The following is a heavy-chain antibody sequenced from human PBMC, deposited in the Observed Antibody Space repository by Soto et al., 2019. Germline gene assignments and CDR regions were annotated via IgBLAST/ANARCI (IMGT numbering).Heavy chain of an antibody. CDR2: IIPIFGTA. CDR1: GGPFSSYA. V-gene: IGHV1-69*01. Sequence: QVQLVQSGAEVKKPGSSVKVSCKASGGPFSSYAISWVRQAPGQGLEWMGGIIPIFGTANYAQKFQGRVTITADESTSTAYMELSSLRSEDTAVYYCARGRDGYNYVNLDYWGQGTLVTVSS. D-gene: IGHD5-12*01. CDR3: ARGRDGYNYVNLDY. J-gene: IGHJ4*02.